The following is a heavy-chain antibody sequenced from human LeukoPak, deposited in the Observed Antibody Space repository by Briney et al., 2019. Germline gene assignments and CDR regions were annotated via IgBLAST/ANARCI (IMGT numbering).Heavy chain of an antibody. J-gene: IGHJ4*02. D-gene: IGHD4-17*01. V-gene: IGHV4-34*01. CDR2: IYYSGST. CDR1: GGSFSGYY. Sequence: SETLSLTCAVYGGSFSGYYWSWIRQPPGKGLEWIGSIYYSGSTYYNPSLKSRVTISVDTSKNQFSLKLSSVTAADTAVYYCARDTIDYGDYLDYWGQGTLVTVSS. CDR3: ARDTIDYGDYLDY.